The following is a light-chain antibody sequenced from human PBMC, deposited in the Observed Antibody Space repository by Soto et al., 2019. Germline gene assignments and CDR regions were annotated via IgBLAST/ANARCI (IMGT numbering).Light chain of an antibody. V-gene: IGKV1-5*03. CDR1: QTISTY. Sequence: DIQMTQSPSSLSASVGARVTITCRASQTISTYLNWYQQKPGKAPKLLIYEASNLESGVPSRFSGSGSGTEFTLTISCLQPDDFATYYCQQYNSYWTFGQGTKVDIK. J-gene: IGKJ1*01. CDR2: EAS. CDR3: QQYNSYWT.